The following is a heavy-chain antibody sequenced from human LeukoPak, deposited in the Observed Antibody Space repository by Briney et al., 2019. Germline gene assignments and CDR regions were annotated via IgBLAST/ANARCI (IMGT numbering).Heavy chain of an antibody. CDR2: ISSSSSYI. V-gene: IGHV3-21*01. CDR1: GFTFSIYS. D-gene: IGHD6-13*01. J-gene: IGHJ4*02. Sequence: GGSLRLSCPASGFTFSIYSMNWVRQAPGKGLEWVSSISSSSSYIFYADSVKGRFTISRDNAKNSLYLQMNSLRAEDTAVYYCARDRESSSWFDYWGQGTLVTVSS. CDR3: ARDRESSSWFDY.